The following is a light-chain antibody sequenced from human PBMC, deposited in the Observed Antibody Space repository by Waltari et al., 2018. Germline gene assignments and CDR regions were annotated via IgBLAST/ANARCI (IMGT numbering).Light chain of an antibody. CDR3: MQRIEFPWT. Sequence: DIVMTQTPLSLPVTPGEPASISCRSSQSLLDSDDGNTYLDWYLQKPGKSPQLLIYTLSYRAYGVPGRFSGSGSGTDFTLKISRLEAEDVGVYYCMQRIEFPWTFGQGTKVEIK. CDR1: QSLLDSDDGNTY. V-gene: IGKV2-40*01. CDR2: TLS. J-gene: IGKJ1*01.